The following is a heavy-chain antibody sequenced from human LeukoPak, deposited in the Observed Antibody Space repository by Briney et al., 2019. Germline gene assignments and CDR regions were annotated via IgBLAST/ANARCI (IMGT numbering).Heavy chain of an antibody. V-gene: IGHV1-24*01. D-gene: IGHD3-22*01. CDR3: ARDPLQYYYDSSGYRH. J-gene: IGHJ1*01. CDR2: FDPEDGET. CDR1: GYTLTELS. Sequence: ASVKVSCKVSGYTLTELSMHWVRQAPGKGLEWMGGFDPEDGETIYAQKFQGRVTMTEDTSTDTAYMELSSLRSEDTAVYYCARDPLQYYYDSSGYRHWGQGTLVTVSS.